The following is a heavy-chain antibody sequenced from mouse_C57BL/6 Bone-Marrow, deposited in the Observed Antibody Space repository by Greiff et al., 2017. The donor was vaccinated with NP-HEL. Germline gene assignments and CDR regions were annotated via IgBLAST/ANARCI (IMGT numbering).Heavy chain of an antibody. CDR3: TRRVLCY. CDR1: GYTFTDYE. Sequence: QVQLKESGAELVRPGASVTLSCKASGYTFTDYEMHWVKQTPVHGLEWIGAIDPETGGTAYNQKFKGKAILTADKSSSTAYMELRSLTSEDSAVYYCTRRVLCYWGQGTTLTVSS. J-gene: IGHJ2*01. V-gene: IGHV1-15*01. CDR2: IDPETGGT. D-gene: IGHD6-1*01.